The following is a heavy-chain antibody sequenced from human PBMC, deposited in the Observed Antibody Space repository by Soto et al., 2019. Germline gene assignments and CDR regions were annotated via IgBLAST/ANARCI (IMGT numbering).Heavy chain of an antibody. J-gene: IGHJ6*02. D-gene: IGHD3-3*01. V-gene: IGHV3-33*01. CDR2: IWYDGSNK. CDR1: GFTFSSYG. Sequence: GGSLRLSCAASGFTFSSYGMHWVRQAPGKGLEWVAVIWYDGSNKYYADSVKGRFTISRDNSKNTLYLQMNSLRAEDTAVYYCARDRMDYDIWSGYLGPETYGMDVWGQGTMVTVSS. CDR3: ARDRMDYDIWSGYLGPETYGMDV.